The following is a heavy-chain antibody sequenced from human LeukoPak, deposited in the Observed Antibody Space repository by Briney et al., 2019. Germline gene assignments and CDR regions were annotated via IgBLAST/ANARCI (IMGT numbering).Heavy chain of an antibody. Sequence: ASVKVSCKASGYTFTSYAMYWVRQAPGQRLEWMGWMNAGNGNTKYSQEFQGRVPMTRDTPASTAYMELRSLRSEDMAVYYCARDASSSWFSGAFDIWGQGTMVTISS. CDR1: GYTFTSYA. V-gene: IGHV1-3*03. CDR2: MNAGNGNT. D-gene: IGHD6-13*01. CDR3: ARDASSSWFSGAFDI. J-gene: IGHJ3*02.